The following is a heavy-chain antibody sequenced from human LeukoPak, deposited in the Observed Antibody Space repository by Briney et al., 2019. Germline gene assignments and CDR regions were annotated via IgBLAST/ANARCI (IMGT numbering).Heavy chain of an antibody. Sequence: GGSLRLSCAASGFTLSSYGMHWVRQAPGKGLEWVAVISYDGSNKYYADSVKGRFTISRDNSKNTLYLQMNSLRAEDTAVYYCAKGGEFYYYYYGMDVWGKGTTVTVSS. CDR2: ISYDGSNK. CDR1: GFTLSSYG. D-gene: IGHD3-10*01. J-gene: IGHJ6*04. CDR3: AKGGEFYYYYYGMDV. V-gene: IGHV3-30*18.